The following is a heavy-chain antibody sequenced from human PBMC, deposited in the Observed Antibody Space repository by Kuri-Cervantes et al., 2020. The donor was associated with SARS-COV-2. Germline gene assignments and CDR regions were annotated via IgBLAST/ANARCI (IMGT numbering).Heavy chain of an antibody. J-gene: IGHJ3*02. Sequence: GESLKISCTASGFIFSDYYMTWIRQAPGKGLEWVSNIGPSGTTKYYADSVKGRFTISRDNAKNSLYLQMNSLRAEDTAVYYCARVMGDYVWAGNAFDIWGQGTMVTVSS. CDR3: ARVMGDYVWAGNAFDI. V-gene: IGHV3-11*04. D-gene: IGHD3-16*01. CDR1: GFIFSDYY. CDR2: IGPSGTTK.